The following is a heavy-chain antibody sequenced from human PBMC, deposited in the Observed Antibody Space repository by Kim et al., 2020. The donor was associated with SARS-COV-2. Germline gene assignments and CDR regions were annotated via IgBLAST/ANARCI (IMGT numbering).Heavy chain of an antibody. CDR3: AKSRLVRFFDFDY. V-gene: IGHV3-23*01. Sequence: YADSGKGRFTISRDNSKNTLYLQMNSLRAEDTAVYYCAKSRLVRFFDFDYWGQGTLVTVSS. J-gene: IGHJ4*02. D-gene: IGHD6-19*01.